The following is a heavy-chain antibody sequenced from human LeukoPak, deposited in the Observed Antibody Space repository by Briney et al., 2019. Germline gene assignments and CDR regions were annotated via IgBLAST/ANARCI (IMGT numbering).Heavy chain of an antibody. V-gene: IGHV3-74*01. CDR2: IRSDGSSA. CDR1: GFPFSSSW. Sequence: GGSLRLSCAASGFPFSSSWMHWVRQDPGKGLVWVSRIRSDGSSADYAGSVKGRFTISRDNARNTVYLQMNSLGAEDTAVYFCARDPHFCSGGTCGDYFDYWGQGTLVTVSS. CDR3: ARDPHFCSGGTCGDYFDY. J-gene: IGHJ4*02. D-gene: IGHD2-15*01.